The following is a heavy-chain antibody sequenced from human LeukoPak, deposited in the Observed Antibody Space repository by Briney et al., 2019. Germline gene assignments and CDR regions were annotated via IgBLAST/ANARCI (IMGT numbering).Heavy chain of an antibody. J-gene: IGHJ4*02. D-gene: IGHD2-15*01. V-gene: IGHV4-34*01. CDR3: ASILGY. Sequence: ASETLSLTCAVYGGSFSGYYWSWIRQPPGKGLEWIGEINHSGSTNYNPSLKSRVTISVDTSKNQFSLKLSSVTAADTAVYYCASILGYWGQGTLVTVSS. CDR2: INHSGST. CDR1: GGSFSGYY.